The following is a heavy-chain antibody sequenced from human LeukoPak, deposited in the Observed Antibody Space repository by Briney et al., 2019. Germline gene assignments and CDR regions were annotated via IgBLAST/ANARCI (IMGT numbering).Heavy chain of an antibody. Sequence: HPGGSLRLSCSVSRFSFSNYDMHWVRQAPGKGLEWVTLIRSDGTDKYYADSVKGRFTISRDNSKNTLHLQMNSLRPEDTAVYYCYGEGYWGQGTLVTVSS. J-gene: IGHJ4*02. D-gene: IGHD4-17*01. V-gene: IGHV3-30*02. CDR3: YGEGY. CDR2: IRSDGTDK. CDR1: RFSFSNYD.